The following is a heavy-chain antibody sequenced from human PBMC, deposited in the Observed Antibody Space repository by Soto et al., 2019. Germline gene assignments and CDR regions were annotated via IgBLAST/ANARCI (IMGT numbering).Heavy chain of an antibody. CDR1: GFTFSSYG. CDR3: ARDGGCRDGYTVGCNWFDP. V-gene: IGHV3-33*01. D-gene: IGHD2-2*02. J-gene: IGHJ5*02. CDR2: IWYDGRNK. Sequence: QVQLVESGGGVVQPGRSLRLSCAASGFTFSSYGMHWVRQAPGKGLEWVAVIWYDGRNKYYADSVKGRFTISRDNSKSPLYRDVIRLSAEDTGVYYCARDGGCRDGYTVGCNWFDPWGQGTLVTVSS.